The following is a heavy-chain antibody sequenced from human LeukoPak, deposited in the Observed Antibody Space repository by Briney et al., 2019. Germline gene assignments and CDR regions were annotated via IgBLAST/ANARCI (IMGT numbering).Heavy chain of an antibody. CDR3: ARDVAVAGTDY. J-gene: IGHJ4*02. V-gene: IGHV4-38-2*02. D-gene: IGHD6-19*01. CDR1: GYSISSGYY. CDR2: IYHSGST. Sequence: PSETLSLTCTVSGYSISSGYYWGWIRQPPGKGLEWIGSIYHSGSTYYNPSLKSRVTISVDTSKNQFSLKLSSVTAADTAVYYCARDVAVAGTDYWGQGTLVTVSS.